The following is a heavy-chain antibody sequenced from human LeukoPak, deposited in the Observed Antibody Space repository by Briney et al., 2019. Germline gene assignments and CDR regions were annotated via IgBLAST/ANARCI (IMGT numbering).Heavy chain of an antibody. CDR1: GFTFSSYS. CDR3: AREKGPRYYYGSGADY. CDR2: ISSSSSYI. V-gene: IGHV3-21*01. Sequence: GGSLRLSCAASGFTFSSYSMNWVRQAPGKGLEWVSSISSSSSYIYYADSVKGRFTISRDNAKNSLYLQMNSLRAEDTAVYYCAREKGPRYYYGSGADYWGQGTLVTVSS. J-gene: IGHJ4*02. D-gene: IGHD3-10*01.